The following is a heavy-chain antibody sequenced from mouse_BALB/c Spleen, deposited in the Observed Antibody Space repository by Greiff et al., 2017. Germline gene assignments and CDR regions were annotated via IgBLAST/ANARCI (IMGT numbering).Heavy chain of an antibody. V-gene: IGHV3-6*02. CDR1: GYSITSGYY. CDR2: ISYDGSN. CDR3: ARNSLLRPFDY. D-gene: IGHD1-2*01. J-gene: IGHJ2*01. Sequence: VQLKESGPGLVKPSQSLSLTCSVTGYSITSGYYWNWIRQFPGNKLEWMGYISYDGSNNYNPSLKNRISITRDTSKNQFFLKLNSVTTEDTATYYCARNSLLRPFDYWGQGTTLTVSS.